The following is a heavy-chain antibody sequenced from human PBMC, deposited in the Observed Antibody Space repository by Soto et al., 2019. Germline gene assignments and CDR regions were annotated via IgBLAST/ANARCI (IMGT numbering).Heavy chain of an antibody. Sequence: GSLRLSCAASGFTFSSYAMSWVRQTPGKGLEWVAGISGSGGATYYADSVKGRLTISRDNSNNTQYLQMNSLRAEDTAVYYCASDLVGASDSYGLDVWGQGTPVTVSS. CDR3: ASDLVGASDSYGLDV. CDR1: GFTFSSYA. D-gene: IGHD1-26*01. V-gene: IGHV3-23*01. J-gene: IGHJ6*02. CDR2: ISGSGGAT.